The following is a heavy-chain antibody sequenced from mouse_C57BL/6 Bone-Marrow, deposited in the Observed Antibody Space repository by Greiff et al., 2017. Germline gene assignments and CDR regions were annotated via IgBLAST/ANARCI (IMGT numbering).Heavy chain of an antibody. CDR3: ARHRWLLLLAY. J-gene: IGHJ3*01. V-gene: IGHV5-6*01. Sequence: EVQRVESGGDLVKPGGSLKLSCAASGFTFSSYGMSWVRQTPDKRLAWVATISSGGSYTYYPDSVKGRFTISRDNAKNTLYLQTSSLKSEDTAMYFCARHRWLLLLAYWGQGTLVTVSA. D-gene: IGHD2-3*01. CDR1: GFTFSSYG. CDR2: ISSGGSYT.